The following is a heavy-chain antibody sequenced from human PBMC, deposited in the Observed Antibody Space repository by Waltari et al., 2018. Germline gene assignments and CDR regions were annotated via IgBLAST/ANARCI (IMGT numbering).Heavy chain of an antibody. Sequence: EVQLLESGGGLVQPGGSLRLSCAASGFTFSSYAMSWVRQAPGKGLEWVSAISGGGGSTYYADSVKGRFTISRDNSKNTLYLQMNSLRAEDTAVYYCAKEVTIFGVVILLYFDYWGQGTLVTVSS. CDR3: AKEVTIFGVVILLYFDY. V-gene: IGHV3-23*01. J-gene: IGHJ4*02. CDR2: ISGGGGST. CDR1: GFTFSSYA. D-gene: IGHD3-3*01.